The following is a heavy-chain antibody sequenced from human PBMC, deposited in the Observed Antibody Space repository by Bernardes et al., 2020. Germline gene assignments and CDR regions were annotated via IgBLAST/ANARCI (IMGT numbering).Heavy chain of an antibody. CDR3: AKAVQGAGLWYFDY. CDR2: ISGSGDST. J-gene: IGHJ4*02. V-gene: IGHV3-23*01. D-gene: IGHD6-6*01. Sequence: GGSLRLSCASSGFTFSSYSINWVLPSPGKGLEWVSSISGSGDSTHYADSVKGRFTISRDNSRTTLFLQMNSLRAEDTAIYYCAKAVQGAGLWYFDYWGQGTLVTVSS. CDR1: GFTFSSYS.